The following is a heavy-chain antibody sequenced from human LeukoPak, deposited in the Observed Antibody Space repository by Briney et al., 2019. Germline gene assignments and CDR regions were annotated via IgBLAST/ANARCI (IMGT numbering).Heavy chain of an antibody. Sequence: PSETLSLTCAVHGGSFSGYYWSWIRQPPGKGLEWIGEINHSGSTNYNPSLKSRVTISVDTSKNQFSLRLSSVTAADTAVYYCASDRIEVDAFDIWGQGTMVTVSS. CDR1: GGSFSGYY. CDR3: ASDRIEVDAFDI. D-gene: IGHD2-15*01. J-gene: IGHJ3*02. V-gene: IGHV4-34*01. CDR2: INHSGST.